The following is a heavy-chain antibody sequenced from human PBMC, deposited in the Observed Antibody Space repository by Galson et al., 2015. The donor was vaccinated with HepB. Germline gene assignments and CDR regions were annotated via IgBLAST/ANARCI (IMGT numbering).Heavy chain of an antibody. J-gene: IGHJ6*02. CDR1: GFSFSVYG. CDR2: IWNGGSFK. V-gene: IGHV3-33*01. CDR3: ARDQRRAMDV. Sequence: SLRLSCATSGFSFSVYGMHWVRQAPGKGLEGVAAIWNGGSFKYHADSVKGRFTISRDIANNSLYLQMNRLRVEDTGVYYCARDQRRAMDVWGQGTAVTVSS.